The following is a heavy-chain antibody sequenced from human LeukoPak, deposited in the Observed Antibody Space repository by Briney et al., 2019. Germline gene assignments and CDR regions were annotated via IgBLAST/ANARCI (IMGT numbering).Heavy chain of an antibody. Sequence: GGSLRLSCGASGFTFSNYWMHWVRQVPGKGLVWVSRINDDGRATFYADSVKGRFTISRDNAKNTLFLQINSLRAEDTAVYYCAREILAPGKTHDYWGQGTLVTVSS. CDR3: AREILAPGKTHDY. V-gene: IGHV3-74*01. J-gene: IGHJ4*02. CDR2: INDDGRAT. CDR1: GFTFSNYW.